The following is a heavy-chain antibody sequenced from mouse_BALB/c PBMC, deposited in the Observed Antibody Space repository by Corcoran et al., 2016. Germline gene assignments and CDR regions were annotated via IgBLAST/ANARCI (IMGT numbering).Heavy chain of an antibody. CDR1: GFNIKDTY. D-gene: IGHD1-1*01. CDR3: ARRGYGSSSAWFAY. Sequence: EVQLQQSRAELVKPGASVKLSCTASGFNIKDTYMHWVKQRPEQGLEWIGRIDPANGNTKYDPKFQGKATITADTSSNTAYLQLSSLTSEDTAVYYCARRGYGSSSAWFAYWGQGTLVTVSA. CDR2: IDPANGNT. J-gene: IGHJ3*01. V-gene: IGHV14-3*02.